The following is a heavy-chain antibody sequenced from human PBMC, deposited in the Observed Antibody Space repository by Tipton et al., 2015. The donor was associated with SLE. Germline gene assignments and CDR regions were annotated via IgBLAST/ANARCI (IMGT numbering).Heavy chain of an antibody. D-gene: IGHD5-24*01. CDR2: INPSGGST. J-gene: IGHJ6*02. V-gene: IGHV1-46*03. Sequence: QLVQSGAEVKKPGASVKVSCKASGYTFTSYYMHWVRQAPGQGLEWMGIINPSGGSTSYAQKFQGRVTMTRDTSTSTVYMELSSLRSEDTAVYYCASPTGDGYNYGYYYYGMDVWGQGTTVTVSS. CDR1: GYTFTSYY. CDR3: ASPTGDGYNYGYYYYGMDV.